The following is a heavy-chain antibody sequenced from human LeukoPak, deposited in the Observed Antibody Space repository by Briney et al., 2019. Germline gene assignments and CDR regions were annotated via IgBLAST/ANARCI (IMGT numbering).Heavy chain of an antibody. CDR3: ARAGVQGSVSYLPYYFDF. V-gene: IGHV3-33*01. Sequence: PGGSLRLSCAASGFTFRTYGMHWVRQAPGKGLEWVAFIWYDGSDKYYADSVKGRFTISRDNSKNTLSLQMNSLRAEDTAVYYCARAGVQGSVSYLPYYFDFWGQGTPVTVSS. J-gene: IGHJ4*02. CDR2: IWYDGSDK. CDR1: GFTFRTYG. D-gene: IGHD3-10*01.